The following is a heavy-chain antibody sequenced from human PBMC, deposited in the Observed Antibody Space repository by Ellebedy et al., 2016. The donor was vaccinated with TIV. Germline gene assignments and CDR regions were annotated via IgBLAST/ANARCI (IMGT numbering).Heavy chain of an antibody. J-gene: IGHJ4*02. CDR2: IIPIFGTA. CDR3: ARSLGTSREGYYFDY. D-gene: IGHD3-16*01. V-gene: IGHV1-24*01. Sequence: ASVKVSCKVSGYTLTELSMHWVRQAPGKGLEWMGGIIPIFGTANYAQKFQGRVTTIRDTSTTTVYMELSSLRSEDTAVYYCARSLGTSREGYYFDYWGQGTLVTVSS. CDR1: GYTLTELS.